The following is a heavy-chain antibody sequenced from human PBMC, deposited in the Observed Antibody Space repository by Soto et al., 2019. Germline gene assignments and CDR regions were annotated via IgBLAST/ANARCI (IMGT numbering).Heavy chain of an antibody. CDR1: GGTFSSYA. CDR3: ARGLRYYGMDV. J-gene: IGHJ6*02. V-gene: IGHV1-69*13. CDR2: IIPIFGTA. Sequence: VASVKVSCKASGGTFSSYAIRWVRQAPGQGLELMGGIIPIFGTANYAQKFQGRVTITADESTSTAYMELSSLRSEDTAVYYCARGLRYYGMDVWGQGTTVTVSS. D-gene: IGHD3-22*01.